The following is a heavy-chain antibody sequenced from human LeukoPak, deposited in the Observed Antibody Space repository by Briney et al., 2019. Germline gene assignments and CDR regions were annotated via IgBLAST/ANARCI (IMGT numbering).Heavy chain of an antibody. CDR1: GYTLTTYY. J-gene: IGHJ4*02. D-gene: IGHD4-17*01. V-gene: IGHV1-46*01. CDR3: ARAEDYGDPSDY. CDR2: IIPSGGST. Sequence: ASVKVSCKASGYTLTTYYMQWVRQAPGQGLEWMGVIIPSGGSTTYAEKFQGRVTMTSDTSTSTVYMELSSLISEDTAVYYCARAEDYGDPSDYWGQGTLVTVSS.